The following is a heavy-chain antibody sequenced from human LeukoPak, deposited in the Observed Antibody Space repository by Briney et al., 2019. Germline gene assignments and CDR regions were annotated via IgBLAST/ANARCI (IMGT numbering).Heavy chain of an antibody. J-gene: IGHJ4*02. Sequence: GGSLRLSCAASGFTFSSYEMNWVRQAPGKGLEWVSYISSSGSTIYYADSVKGRFTISRDNAKNSLYLQMNSLRAEDTAVYYCAKNWRYSGSYYVEYWGQGTLVTVSS. CDR3: AKNWRYSGSYYVEY. D-gene: IGHD1-26*01. V-gene: IGHV3-48*03. CDR1: GFTFSSYE. CDR2: ISSSGSTI.